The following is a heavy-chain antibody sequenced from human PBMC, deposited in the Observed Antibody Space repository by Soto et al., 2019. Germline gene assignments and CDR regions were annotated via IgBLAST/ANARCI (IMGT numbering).Heavy chain of an antibody. D-gene: IGHD3-3*01. CDR3: AKIGGYYDFWSGLINYYYYGMDV. V-gene: IGHV3-30*18. CDR2: ISYDGSNK. CDR1: GFTFSSYG. Sequence: VQLVESGGGLVKPGGSLRLSCAASGFTFSSYGMHWVRQAPGKGLEWVAVISYDGSNKYYADSVKGRFTISRDNSKNTLYLQMNSLRAEDTAVYYCAKIGGYYDFWSGLINYYYYGMDVWGQGTTVTVSS. J-gene: IGHJ6*02.